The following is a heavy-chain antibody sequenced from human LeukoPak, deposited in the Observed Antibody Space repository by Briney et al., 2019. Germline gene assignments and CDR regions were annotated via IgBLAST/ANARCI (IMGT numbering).Heavy chain of an antibody. D-gene: IGHD5-12*01. CDR1: GGTFSSYA. J-gene: IGHJ4*02. CDR3: ARGASGYDYCVFDY. Sequence: GASVKVSCKASGGTFSSYAISWVRQAPGQGLEWMGGIIPIFGTANYAQKFQGRVTITTDESTSTAYMELSSLRSEDTAVYYCARGASGYDYCVFDYWGQGTLVTVSS. V-gene: IGHV1-69*05. CDR2: IIPIFGTA.